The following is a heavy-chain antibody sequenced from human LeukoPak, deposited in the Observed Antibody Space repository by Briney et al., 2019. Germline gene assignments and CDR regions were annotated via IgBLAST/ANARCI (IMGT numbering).Heavy chain of an antibody. D-gene: IGHD3-9*01. J-gene: IGHJ4*02. V-gene: IGHV3-15*01. CDR3: TTDRDYDILTGIPRRGFLDY. Sequence: PGGSLRLSCAASGFTFSNAWMSWVRQAPGKGLEWVGRIKSKTDGGTTDYAAPVEGRFPISRDDSKNTLHLQMNSLKTEDTAVYYCTTDRDYDILTGIPRRGFLDYWGQGTLVTVSS. CDR1: GFTFSNAW. CDR2: IKSKTDGGTT.